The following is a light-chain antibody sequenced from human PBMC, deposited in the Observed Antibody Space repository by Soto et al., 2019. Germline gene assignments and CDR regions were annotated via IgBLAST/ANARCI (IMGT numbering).Light chain of an antibody. CDR3: QVWDSSSDHPGV. CDR2: YDS. Sequence: YELTQPPSVSVAPGKTARITCGGSNIGSKSVHWYQQKPGQAPVLVIYYDSDRPSGIPERFSGSNSGNTATLTISRVEAGDEADYYCQVWDSSSDHPGVFGTGTKVTVL. J-gene: IGLJ1*01. CDR1: NIGSKS. V-gene: IGLV3-21*04.